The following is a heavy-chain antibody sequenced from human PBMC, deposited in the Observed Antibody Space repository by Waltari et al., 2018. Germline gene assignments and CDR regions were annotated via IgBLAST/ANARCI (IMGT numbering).Heavy chain of an antibody. V-gene: IGHV4-39*01. CDR2: IYYSGST. D-gene: IGHD1-26*01. CDR3: ARLKWELYYYYGMDV. J-gene: IGHJ6*02. Sequence: QLQLQESGPGLVKPSETLSLTCTVSGGSLSSSSYYWGWIRQPPGKGLEWIGSIYYSGSTYYNPSLKSRVTISVDTSKNQFSLKLSSVTAADTAVYYCARLKWELYYYYGMDVWGQGTTVTVSS. CDR1: GGSLSSSSYY.